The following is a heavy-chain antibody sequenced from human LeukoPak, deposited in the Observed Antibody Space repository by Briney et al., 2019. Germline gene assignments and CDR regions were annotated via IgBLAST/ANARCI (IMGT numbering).Heavy chain of an antibody. CDR2: INTKGNRP. D-gene: IGHD3-3*01. V-gene: IGHV3-64*01. CDR3: ARDPGRAGTTEWYYFDS. CDR1: GFTFSSFA. J-gene: IGHJ4*02. Sequence: GGSLRLSCAASGFTFSSFAMHWVRQAPGKGLEYVSSINTKGNRPFYANSVKGRFTVSRDNSKNMVYLQMGSLRAEDMAVYYCARDPGRAGTTEWYYFDSWGQGTLVTASS.